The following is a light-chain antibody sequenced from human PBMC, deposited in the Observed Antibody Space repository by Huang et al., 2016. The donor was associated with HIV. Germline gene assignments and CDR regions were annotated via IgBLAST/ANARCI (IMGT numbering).Light chain of an antibody. CDR3: QQHYSSPPT. J-gene: IGKJ2*01. CDR1: QSLLYNSNNNNY. CDR2: WAS. Sequence: DIVMTQSPDSLAVSLGERATINCKSSQSLLYNSNNNNYLAWYQQKPGQPPNLLSSWASSRKSGVPDRVSGSGSETDFTLTISSLQAEDVAVYYCQQHYSSPPTFGQGTKLEIK. V-gene: IGKV4-1*01.